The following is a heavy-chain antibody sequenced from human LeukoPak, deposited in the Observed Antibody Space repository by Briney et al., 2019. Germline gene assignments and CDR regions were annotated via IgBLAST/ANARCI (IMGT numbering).Heavy chain of an antibody. V-gene: IGHV1-69*13. D-gene: IGHD3-10*01. Sequence: SVKVSCKASGYTFTSYYMHWVRQAPGQGLEWMGGIIPIFGTANYAQKFQGRVTITADESTSTAYMELSSLRSEDTAVYYCARGALTGLWFGETRFNWFDPWGQGTLVTVSS. CDR1: GYTFTSYY. CDR2: IIPIFGTA. CDR3: ARGALTGLWFGETRFNWFDP. J-gene: IGHJ5*02.